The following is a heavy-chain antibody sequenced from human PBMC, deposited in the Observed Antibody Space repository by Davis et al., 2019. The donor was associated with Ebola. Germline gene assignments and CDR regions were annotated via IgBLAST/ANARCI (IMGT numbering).Heavy chain of an antibody. Sequence: ASVKVSCKASGYTFTSYYMHWVRQAPGQGLEWMGIINPSGGSTSYAQKFQGTVTMTRDTSTSTVYMELSSLRSEDTAVYYCARGRGLPMTTAEWLDVWGQGTLVTVSS. CDR2: INPSGGST. CDR3: ARGRGLPMTTAEWLDV. V-gene: IGHV1-46*01. J-gene: IGHJ4*02. D-gene: IGHD5-12*01. CDR1: GYTFTSYY.